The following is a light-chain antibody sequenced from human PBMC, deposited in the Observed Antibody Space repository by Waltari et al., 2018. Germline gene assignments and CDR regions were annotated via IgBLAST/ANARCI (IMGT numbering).Light chain of an antibody. Sequence: EIVMTHSPATLSVSPGERVTLSCRASPSVGRNLAWYQQKPGQAPTLLISGASNRATGIPARFSGSGYGTEFTLTISSLQSEDFAVYYCQQYNNWPPLTFGGGTTVEI. CDR1: PSVGRN. V-gene: IGKV3-15*01. CDR2: GAS. CDR3: QQYNNWPPLT. J-gene: IGKJ4*01.